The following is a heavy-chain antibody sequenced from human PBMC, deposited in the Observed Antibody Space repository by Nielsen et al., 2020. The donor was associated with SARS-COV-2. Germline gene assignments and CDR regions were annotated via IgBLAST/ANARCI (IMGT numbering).Heavy chain of an antibody. J-gene: IGHJ4*02. D-gene: IGHD6-13*01. CDR2: MNPNSGNT. CDR1: GGTFSSYA. CDR3: ARGRSSWTVDY. V-gene: IGHV1-8*02. Sequence: ASVKVSCKASGGTFSSYAISWVRQATGQGLEWMGWMNPNSGNTGYAQKFQGRVTMTRNTSISTAYMELSSLRSEDTAVYYCARGRSSWTVDYWGQGTLVTVSS.